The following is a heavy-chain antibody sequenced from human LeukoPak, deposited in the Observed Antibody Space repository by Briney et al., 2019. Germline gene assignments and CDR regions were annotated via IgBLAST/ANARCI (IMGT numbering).Heavy chain of an antibody. Sequence: GGSLRLSCAASGFTFSTYAMTWLRQAPGKGLEWVSAISGSGGSTYYADSVKGRFTISRDNSKNTLYLQMNSLRAEDTAVYYCAKASLRFLEWANFDYWGQGTLVTVSS. CDR3: AKASLRFLEWANFDY. CDR1: GFTFSTYA. J-gene: IGHJ4*02. V-gene: IGHV3-23*01. CDR2: ISGSGGST. D-gene: IGHD3-3*01.